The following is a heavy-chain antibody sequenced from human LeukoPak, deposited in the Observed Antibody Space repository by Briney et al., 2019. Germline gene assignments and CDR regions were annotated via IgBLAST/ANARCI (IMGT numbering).Heavy chain of an antibody. J-gene: IGHJ4*02. CDR2: ISTSSSYI. CDR1: GFTFSRYS. CDR3: ARASGYRGFLDY. Sequence: GGSLRLSCAASGFTFSRYSMNWVRQGPGKGLEWVSFISTSSSYIYYADSVKGRFTISRDNAKNSLYLQMNSLRAEDTAVYYCARASGYRGFLDYWGQGNLVTVSS. V-gene: IGHV3-21*01. D-gene: IGHD5-18*01.